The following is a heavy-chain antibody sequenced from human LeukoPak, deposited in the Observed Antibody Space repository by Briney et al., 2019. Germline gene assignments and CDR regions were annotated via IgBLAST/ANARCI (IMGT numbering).Heavy chain of an antibody. D-gene: IGHD2-2*01. J-gene: IGHJ6*02. CDR3: ARVGYCSSTSCFYGMDV. CDR1: RYTFTGYY. CDR2: INPNSGGT. V-gene: IGHV1-2*02. Sequence: GASVKVSCKASRYTFTGYYMHWVRQAPGQGLEWMGWINPNSGGTNYAQKFQGRVTMTRDTSISTAYMELSRLRSDDTAVYHCARVGYCSSTSCFYGMDVWGQGTTVTVSS.